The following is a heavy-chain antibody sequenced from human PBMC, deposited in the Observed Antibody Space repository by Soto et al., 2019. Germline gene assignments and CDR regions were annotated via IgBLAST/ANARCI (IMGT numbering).Heavy chain of an antibody. CDR3: ARYQSYDFWSGYLRPNYYYMDV. J-gene: IGHJ6*03. CDR1: GYTFTSYD. V-gene: IGHV1-8*01. Sequence: ASVKVSCKASGYTFTSYDINWVLQATGQGLEWMGWMNPNSGNTGYAQKFQGRVTMTRNTSISTAYMELSSLRSEDTAVYYCARYQSYDFWSGYLRPNYYYMDVWGKGTTVTVSS. D-gene: IGHD3-3*01. CDR2: MNPNSGNT.